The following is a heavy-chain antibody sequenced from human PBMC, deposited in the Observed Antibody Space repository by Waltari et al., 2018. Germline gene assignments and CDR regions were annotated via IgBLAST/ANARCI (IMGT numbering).Heavy chain of an antibody. D-gene: IGHD1-26*01. J-gene: IGHJ4*02. CDR2: IHGSGKT. CDR3: ARDRGRGLYLDS. V-gene: IGHV4-4*02. CDR1: GDSVSNYYW. Sequence: QLQLQQSGPGLVKPSESLSLTCGVSGDSVSNYYWWSWVRQSPGKGLEWIGQIHGSGKTNYNPSLESRVTVSMDTSNNQFSLKLTSPTAADTAVYYCARDRGRGLYLDSWGQGTLVTVS.